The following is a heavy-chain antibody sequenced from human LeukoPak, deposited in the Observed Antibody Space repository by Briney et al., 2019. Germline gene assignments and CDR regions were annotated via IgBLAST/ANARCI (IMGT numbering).Heavy chain of an antibody. CDR1: GFTFSSYA. J-gene: IGHJ6*03. CDR3: ARDCCPWEWLPSGYMDV. V-gene: IGHV3-30-3*01. Sequence: GGSLRLSCAASGFTFSSYAMHWVRQAPGKGLEWVAVISYDGTNKYYADSVKGRFTISRDNSKNTLYVQMNSLRVEDTAVYYCARDCCPWEWLPSGYMDVWGKGTTVTVSS. D-gene: IGHD3-3*01. CDR2: ISYDGTNK.